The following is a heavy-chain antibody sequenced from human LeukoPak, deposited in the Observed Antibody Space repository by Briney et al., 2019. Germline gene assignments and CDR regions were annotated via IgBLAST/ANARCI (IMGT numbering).Heavy chain of an antibody. D-gene: IGHD3/OR15-3a*01. CDR3: AKMWTDGRFGRPSIDH. J-gene: IGHJ4*02. V-gene: IGHV3-21*01. CDR2: ISSSSSYI. Sequence: SGGSLRLSCAASGFTFSSYSMNWVRQAPGKGLEWVSSISSSSSYIYYADSVKGRFTISRDNAKNSLYLQMNSLRAEDTAVYYCAKMWTDGRFGRPSIDHWGQGTLVTVSS. CDR1: GFTFSSYS.